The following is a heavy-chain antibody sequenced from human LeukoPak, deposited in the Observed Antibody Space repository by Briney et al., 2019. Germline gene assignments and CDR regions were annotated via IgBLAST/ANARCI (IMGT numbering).Heavy chain of an antibody. D-gene: IGHD4-17*01. CDR1: GGSFSGYY. CDR2: INHSGST. Sequence: SETLSLTCAVYGGSFSGYYWSWIRQPPGKGLEWIGEINHSGSTNYNPSLKSRVTISVDTSKNQFSLKLSSVTAADTAVYYCARYGHRHDYGEQDAFDIWGQGTMVTVSS. V-gene: IGHV4-34*01. CDR3: ARYGHRHDYGEQDAFDI. J-gene: IGHJ3*02.